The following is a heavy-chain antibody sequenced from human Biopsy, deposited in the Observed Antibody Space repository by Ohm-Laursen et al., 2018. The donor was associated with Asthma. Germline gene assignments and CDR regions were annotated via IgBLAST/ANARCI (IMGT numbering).Heavy chain of an antibody. J-gene: IGHJ5*02. CDR3: AKVWHGNGDYVGWFDP. V-gene: IGHV3-23*01. CDR2: ISSGSGST. CDR1: GFTFRSYA. Sequence: SLRLSCSASGFTFRSYAMHWVRQAPGQGLEWVSVISSGSGSTYYADSVKGRFTISRDTSMNTLYLQMNSLRAEDTAVYYCAKVWHGNGDYVGWFDPWGQGTLVTVSS. D-gene: IGHD4-17*01.